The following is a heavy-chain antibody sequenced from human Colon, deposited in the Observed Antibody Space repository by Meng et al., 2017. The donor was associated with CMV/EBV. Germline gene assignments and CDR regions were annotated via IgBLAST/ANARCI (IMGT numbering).Heavy chain of an antibody. CDR2: ISTSSASI. CDR1: GFTFSSYN. Sequence: GESLKISCAASGFTFSSYNMNWVRQAPGKGLEWISYISTSSASIYYADSVKGRFTISRDNAKNSLYLEMNNLRAEDTAVYYCARGQLWLDSWGQGTLVTVSS. V-gene: IGHV3-48*04. D-gene: IGHD3-10*01. CDR3: ARGQLWLDS. J-gene: IGHJ5*01.